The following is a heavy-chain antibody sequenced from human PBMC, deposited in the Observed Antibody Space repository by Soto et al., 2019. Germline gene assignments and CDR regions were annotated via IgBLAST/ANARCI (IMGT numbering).Heavy chain of an antibody. D-gene: IGHD6-13*01. CDR3: ARSLYSSSWYEDNWFDP. CDR2: INHSGST. Sequence: SETLSLTCAVYGGSFSGYYWSWIRQPPGKGLEWIGEINHSGSTNYNPSLKSRVTISVDTSKKQFSLKMSSVTAADTAVYYCARSLYSSSWYEDNWFDPWGQGTMVTVSS. V-gene: IGHV4-34*01. CDR1: GGSFSGYY. J-gene: IGHJ5*02.